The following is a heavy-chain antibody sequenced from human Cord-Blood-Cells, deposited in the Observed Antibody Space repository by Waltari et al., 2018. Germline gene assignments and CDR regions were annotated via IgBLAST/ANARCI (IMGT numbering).Heavy chain of an antibody. CDR1: GGSFSGYY. CDR2: INHSGST. CDR3: ASYYGSGSYWDY. V-gene: IGHV4-34*01. Sequence: QVQLQQWGAGLLKPSETLSLTCAVYGGSFSGYYWSWIRQPPGKGLEWIGEINHSGSTNYNPSIKSRVTISVDTSKNQFSLKLSSVTAADTAVYYCASYYGSGSYWDYWGQGTLVTVSS. J-gene: IGHJ4*02. D-gene: IGHD3-10*01.